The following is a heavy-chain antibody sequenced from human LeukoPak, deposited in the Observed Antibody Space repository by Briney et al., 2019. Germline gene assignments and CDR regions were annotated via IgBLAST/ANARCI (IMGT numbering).Heavy chain of an antibody. CDR2: SYYRSKWSN. CDR3: AGGIAAAGLPN. D-gene: IGHD6-13*01. Sequence: SQTLSLTCVISGDSVSSNSAAWSWIRQSPSRGLEWLGRSYYRSKWSNDYAVSVKSRITINPDTSKNQFSLQLNSVTPEDTAVYYCAGGIAAAGLPNWGQGTLVTVSS. V-gene: IGHV6-1*01. CDR1: GDSVSSNSAA. J-gene: IGHJ4*02.